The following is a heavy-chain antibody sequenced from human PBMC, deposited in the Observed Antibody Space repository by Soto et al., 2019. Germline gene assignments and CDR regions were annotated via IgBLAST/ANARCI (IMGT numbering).Heavy chain of an antibody. CDR1: GGSISSSNW. CDR3: ARTNYYGSGRKVFDY. Sequence: QVQLQESGPGLVKPSGTLSLTCAVSGGSISSSNWWSWVRPPPGKGLAWVGEIYHSGSTNYNPSLKSRGNISVDKSKNQFSLKLSSVTAADTAVYYCARTNYYGSGRKVFDYWGQGTLVTVSS. CDR2: IYHSGST. V-gene: IGHV4-4*02. J-gene: IGHJ4*02. D-gene: IGHD3-10*01.